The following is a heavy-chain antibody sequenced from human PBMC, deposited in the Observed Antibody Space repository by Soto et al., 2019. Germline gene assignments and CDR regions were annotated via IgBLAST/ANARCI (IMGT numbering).Heavy chain of an antibody. J-gene: IGHJ3*02. V-gene: IGHV3-33*01. CDR3: ARDRDYYDKSGYALDI. D-gene: IGHD3-22*01. CDR1: GFSFSSYG. CDR2: IWYDGSNE. Sequence: QVQLVESGGGVVQPGKSLRLSCAASGFSFSSYGMHWVRQAPGKGLEWVAVIWYDGSNEDYADSVKGRFAISRDNSKNTLYLTMKRLRADNTAVYYCARDRDYYDKSGYALDIWGQATAVTVSS.